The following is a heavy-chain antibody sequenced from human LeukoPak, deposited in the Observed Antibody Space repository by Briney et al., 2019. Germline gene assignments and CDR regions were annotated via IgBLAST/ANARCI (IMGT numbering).Heavy chain of an antibody. J-gene: IGHJ6*02. D-gene: IGHD2-2*01. CDR1: GYTFTSYD. CDR3: ARDGVVVPAAAGMDV. CDR2: MNPNSGNT. V-gene: IGHV1-8*01. Sequence: ASVKVSCKAPGYTFTSYDINWVRQATGQGLEWMGWMNPNSGNTGYAQKFQGRVTMTRNTSISTAYMELSSLRSEDTAVYYCARDGVVVPAAAGMDVWGQGTTVTVSS.